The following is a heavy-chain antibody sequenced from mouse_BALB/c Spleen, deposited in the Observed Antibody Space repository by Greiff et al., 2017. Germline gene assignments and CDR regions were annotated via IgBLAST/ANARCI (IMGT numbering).Heavy chain of an antibody. CDR3: ASSAYGNDAMDY. CDR1: GYTFTSYW. D-gene: IGHD2-1*01. V-gene: IGHV1-7*01. Sequence: VKLQQSGAELAKPGASVKMSCKASGYTFTSYWMHWVKQRPGQGLEWIGYINPSTGYTEYNQKFKDKATLTADKSSSTAYMQLSSLTSEDSAVYYCASSAYGNDAMDYWGQGTSVTVSS. CDR2: INPSTGYT. J-gene: IGHJ4*01.